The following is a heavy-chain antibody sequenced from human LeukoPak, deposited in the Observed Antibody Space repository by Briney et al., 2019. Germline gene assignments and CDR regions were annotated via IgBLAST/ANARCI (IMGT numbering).Heavy chain of an antibody. J-gene: IGHJ4*02. D-gene: IGHD3-22*01. CDR2: ISYDGSNK. V-gene: IGHV3-30-3*01. CDR3: ARETYYYDSSGYYYKLEIDY. CDR1: GFTFSSYA. Sequence: PGRSLRLSCAASGFTFSSYAMHWVRQAPGKGLEWVAVISYDGSNKYYADSVKGRFTISRDNSKNTLYLQMNSLRAEDTAVYYCARETYYYDSSGYYYKLEIDYWGQGTLVTVSS.